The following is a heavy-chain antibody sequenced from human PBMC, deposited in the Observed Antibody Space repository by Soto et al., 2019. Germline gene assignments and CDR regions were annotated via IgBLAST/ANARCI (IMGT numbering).Heavy chain of an antibody. V-gene: IGHV1-18*01. CDR2: ISAYNGNT. J-gene: IGHJ3*02. CDR1: GYTFTSYG. CDR3: ARVGSSGWSGRGAFDI. D-gene: IGHD6-19*01. Sequence: ASVKVSCKASGYTFTSYGISWVRQAPGQGLEWMGWISAYNGNTNYAQKLQGRVTMTTDTSTSTAYMELRSLRSDDTAVYYCARVGSSGWSGRGAFDIWGQGTMVTVSS.